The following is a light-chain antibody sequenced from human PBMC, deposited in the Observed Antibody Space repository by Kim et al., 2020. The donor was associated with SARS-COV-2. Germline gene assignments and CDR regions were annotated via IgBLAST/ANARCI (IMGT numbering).Light chain of an antibody. J-gene: IGLJ2*01. CDR3: TSYTGANTVV. CDR2: DVS. Sequence: QSALTQPASVSGSPGQSITISCTGTSSLVGNYNYVSWYQQHPDKAPKLIIYDVSYRPSGVSTRFSGSKSGNTASLTISGLQAADEADYYCTSYTGANTVVFGGGTQLTV. V-gene: IGLV2-14*03. CDR1: SSLVGNYNY.